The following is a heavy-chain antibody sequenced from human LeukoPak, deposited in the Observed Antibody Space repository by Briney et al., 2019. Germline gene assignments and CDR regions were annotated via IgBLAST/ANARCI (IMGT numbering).Heavy chain of an antibody. Sequence: ASVKVSCKVSGYTLTELSMHWVRQAPGKGLEWMGGLDPEDGETIYAQKFQGRVTMTEDTSTDTAYMELSSLRSEDTAVYYCATHYDSSGHDAFDIWGQGTMVTVSS. V-gene: IGHV1-24*01. CDR2: LDPEDGET. D-gene: IGHD3-22*01. CDR3: ATHYDSSGHDAFDI. J-gene: IGHJ3*02. CDR1: GYTLTELS.